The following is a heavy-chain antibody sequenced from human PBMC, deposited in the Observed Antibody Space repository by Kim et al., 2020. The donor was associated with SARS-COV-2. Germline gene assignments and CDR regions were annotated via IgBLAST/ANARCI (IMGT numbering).Heavy chain of an antibody. V-gene: IGHV6-1*01. J-gene: IGHJ4*02. Sequence: SEYAVTVKSRITITPDTSKNQLSLQLNSVTPEDTAVYYCGRTGSAGVFDYWGRGTLVTVSS. CDR2: S. CDR3: GRTGSAGVFDY. D-gene: IGHD6-25*01.